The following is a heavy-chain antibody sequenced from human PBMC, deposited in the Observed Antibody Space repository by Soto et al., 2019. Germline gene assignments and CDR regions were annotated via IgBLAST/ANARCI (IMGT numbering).Heavy chain of an antibody. CDR1: DGSVSSGSYY. CDR2: IYYSGST. V-gene: IGHV4-61*01. Sequence: SETLSLTCTVSDGSVSSGSYYWSWIRQPPGKGLEWIGYIYYSGSTNYNPSLKSRVTISVDTSKKQFSLKLSSVTAADTAVYYCARELNDYGRRNASDISGPGIMVTVS. J-gene: IGHJ3*02. CDR3: ARELNDYGRRNASDI. D-gene: IGHD4-17*01.